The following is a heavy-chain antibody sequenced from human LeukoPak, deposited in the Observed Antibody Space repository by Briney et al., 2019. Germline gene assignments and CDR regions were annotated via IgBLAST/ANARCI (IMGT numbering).Heavy chain of an antibody. Sequence: SETLSLTCTVSGGSISSYYWSWIRQPAGKGLEWIGRIYTSGSTNYNPSLKSRVTISVDTSKNQFSLKLSSVTAADTAVYYCAREGRGYSYGIFDYWGQGTLVTVSS. CDR2: IYTSGST. CDR3: AREGRGYSYGIFDY. J-gene: IGHJ4*02. D-gene: IGHD5-18*01. CDR1: GGSISSYY. V-gene: IGHV4-4*07.